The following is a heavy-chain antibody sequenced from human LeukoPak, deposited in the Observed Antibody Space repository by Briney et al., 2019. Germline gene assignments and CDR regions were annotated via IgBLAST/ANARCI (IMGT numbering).Heavy chain of an antibody. CDR1: GYSFTSYW. CDR2: IYPGVSST. J-gene: IGHJ4*02. D-gene: IGHD2-21*02. Sequence: GESLKISCKGSGYSFTSYWIGWVRQMPGIGLEWMGIIYPGVSSTTYSPSFQGQVTISADKSISTAYLQWSSLKASDTAMYYCATALCGGDCYFFDYWGQGTLVTVSS. CDR3: ATALCGGDCYFFDY. V-gene: IGHV5-51*01.